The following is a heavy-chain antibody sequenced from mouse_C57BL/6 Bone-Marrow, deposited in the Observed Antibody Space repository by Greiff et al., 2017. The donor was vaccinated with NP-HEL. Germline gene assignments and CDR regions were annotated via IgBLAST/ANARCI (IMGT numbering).Heavy chain of an antibody. V-gene: IGHV5-9*01. CDR3: ARHGRGWFAN. CDR2: ISGGGGNT. CDR1: GFTFSSYT. J-gene: IGHJ3*01. Sequence: EVKVVESGGGLVKPGGSLKLSCAASGFTFSSYTMSWVRQTPEKRLEWVATISGGGGNTYYPDSVKGRFTISRDNAKNTLYLQMSSLRSEDTALYYCARHGRGWFANWGQGTLVTVSA.